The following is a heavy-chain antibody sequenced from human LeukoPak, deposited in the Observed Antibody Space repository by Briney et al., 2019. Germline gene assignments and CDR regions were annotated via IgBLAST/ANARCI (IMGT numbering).Heavy chain of an antibody. J-gene: IGHJ6*02. D-gene: IGHD1-26*01. CDR2: ISAYSGNT. CDR1: GYTFTSYG. CDR3: ARDVPSVGSYYPYYYYYGMDV. V-gene: IGHV1-18*01. Sequence: ASVTVSCKASGYTFTSYGISWVRQAPGQGLEWMGWISAYSGNTNYAQKLQGRVTMTTDTSTSTAYMELRSLRSDDTAVYYCARDVPSVGSYYPYYYYYGMDVWGQGTTVTVSS.